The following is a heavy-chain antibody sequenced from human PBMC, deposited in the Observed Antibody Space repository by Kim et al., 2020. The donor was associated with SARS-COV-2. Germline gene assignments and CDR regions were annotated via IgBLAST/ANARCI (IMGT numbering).Heavy chain of an antibody. CDR3: ARDNYDILTGWIY. Sequence: STPSLKSRVTMSVDTSKNQFSLRLTFVTAADTAVYYCARDNYDILTGWIYWGQGTLVTVSS. J-gene: IGHJ4*02. D-gene: IGHD3-9*01. V-gene: IGHV4-4*06.